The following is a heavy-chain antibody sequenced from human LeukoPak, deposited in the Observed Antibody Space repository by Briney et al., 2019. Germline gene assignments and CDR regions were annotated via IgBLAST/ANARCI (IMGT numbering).Heavy chain of an antibody. D-gene: IGHD1-26*01. CDR3: ARAPLTGGSYYFAY. V-gene: IGHV1-18*01. CDR2: ISAYNGNT. J-gene: IGHJ4*02. CDR1: GYTFTSYG. Sequence: ASVKVSCKASGYTFTSYGISWVRQAPGQGLEWMGWISAYNGNTNYAQKLQGRVTMTTDTSTSTAYMELRSLRSDDTAVYYCARAPLTGGSYYFAYWGQGTLVTVSS.